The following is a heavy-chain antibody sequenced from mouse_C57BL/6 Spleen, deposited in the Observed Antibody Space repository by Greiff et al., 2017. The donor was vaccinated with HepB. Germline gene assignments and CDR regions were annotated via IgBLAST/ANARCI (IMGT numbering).Heavy chain of an antibody. CDR2: INPNNGGT. D-gene: IGHD4-1*01. J-gene: IGHJ4*01. CDR3: ASAKPKTGIYAMDY. CDR1: GYTFTDYN. V-gene: IGHV1-22*01. Sequence: EVQLQQSGPELVKPGASVKMSCKASGYTFTDYNMHWVKQSHGKSLEWIGYINPNNGGTSYNQKFKGKATLTVNKSSSTAYMELRSLTSEDSAVYYCASAKPKTGIYAMDYWGQGTSVTVSS.